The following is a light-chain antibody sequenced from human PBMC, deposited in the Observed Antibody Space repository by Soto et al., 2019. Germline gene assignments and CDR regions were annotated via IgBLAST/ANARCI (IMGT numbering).Light chain of an antibody. CDR3: KSYAGSNTYV. CDR1: KNDIGVYDF. J-gene: IGLJ1*01. Sequence: QSVLTQPPSASGSPGQSVTISCTGTKNDIGVYDFVSWYQHHPGKAPRLIIYEVVQRPSGVPDRFSGSKSGNTASLNVSGLQAADEADYFCKSYAGSNTYVFGSGTKV. V-gene: IGLV2-8*01. CDR2: EVV.